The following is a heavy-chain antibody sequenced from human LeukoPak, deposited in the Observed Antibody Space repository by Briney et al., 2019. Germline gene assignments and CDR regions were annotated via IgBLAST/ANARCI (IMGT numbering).Heavy chain of an antibody. V-gene: IGHV3-7*01. Sequence: GGSLRLSCAVSGLTFSSSWMDWVGQAPGKGLEWVASINPDGNKKYSADSVKGRFTISRDNAENSLYLQMNSLRVEDMAFYYCARDLAYSRLDYWGQGMLVTASS. CDR3: ARDLAYSRLDY. J-gene: IGHJ4*02. D-gene: IGHD5-18*01. CDR1: GLTFSSSW. CDR2: INPDGNKK.